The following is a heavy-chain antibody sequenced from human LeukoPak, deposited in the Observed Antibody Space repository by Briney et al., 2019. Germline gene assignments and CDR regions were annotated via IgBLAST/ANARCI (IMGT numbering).Heavy chain of an antibody. J-gene: IGHJ4*02. D-gene: IGHD3-10*01. Sequence: SETLSLTCTVSSGSIFSSNWWSWVRQPPGKGLEWIGQIFHSGSTSYSPSLKSRVTISVDKSKNQFSLKMTSVTAADTAVYYCARRGSAPFEWRGGFGEFTDRYYFDYWGQGTLVTVSS. V-gene: IGHV4-4*02. CDR2: IFHSGST. CDR1: SGSIFSSNW. CDR3: ARRGSAPFEWRGGFGEFTDRYYFDY.